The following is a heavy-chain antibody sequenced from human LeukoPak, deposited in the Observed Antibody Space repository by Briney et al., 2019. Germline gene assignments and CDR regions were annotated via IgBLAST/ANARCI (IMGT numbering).Heavy chain of an antibody. D-gene: IGHD3-10*01. CDR1: GYSFTSYW. J-gene: IGHJ5*02. CDR2: IHPGDSNT. Sequence: GESLKISCKGSGYSFTSYWIGWVRQMPGKGLEWMGIIHPGDSNTRYSPSFQGQVTISADKSISTAYLQWSSLKASDTAMYYCAGLSVRGVSVCNWFDPWGQGTLVTVSS. CDR3: AGLSVRGVSVCNWFDP. V-gene: IGHV5-51*01.